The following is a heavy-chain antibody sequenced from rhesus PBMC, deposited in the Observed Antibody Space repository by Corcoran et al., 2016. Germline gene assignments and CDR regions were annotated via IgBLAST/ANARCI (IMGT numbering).Heavy chain of an antibody. D-gene: IGHD3-34*01. J-gene: IGHJ5-1*01. CDR2: IYANRGTT. CDR3: ASPFERGRFEV. CDR1: GGSMSESSF. Sequence: QVRLQESGPGLVKSSETLSLTCAVSGGSMSESSFWNWIRQPPGKGLGWIGNIYANRGTTYNPSLKSRVTISKDTSNHQFFLKGTSVTAADTAVYYCASPFERGRFEVWGAGILVTVSS. V-gene: IGHV4S9*01.